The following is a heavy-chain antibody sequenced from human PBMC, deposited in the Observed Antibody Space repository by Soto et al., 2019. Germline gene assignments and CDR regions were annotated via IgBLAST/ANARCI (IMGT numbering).Heavy chain of an antibody. J-gene: IGHJ2*01. CDR1: GGSISCYY. V-gene: IGHV4-59*08. Sequence: SVTMSVTCPVAGGSISCYYWTWIRKHPGKGLEWIGYINYSGGTKYTPSLESRVTISLDMSKNQFSLTLNSVTAADTAVYYCASLRVDKPRSFWYFDLWGRGALVTVSS. D-gene: IGHD2-15*01. CDR3: ASLRVDKPRSFWYFDL. CDR2: INYSGGT.